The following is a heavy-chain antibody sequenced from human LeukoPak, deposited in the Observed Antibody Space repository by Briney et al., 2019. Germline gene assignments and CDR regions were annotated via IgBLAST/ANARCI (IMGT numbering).Heavy chain of an antibody. D-gene: IGHD6-6*01. CDR2: INHSGST. V-gene: IGHV4-34*01. CDR1: GGSFSSYY. Sequence: SETLSLTCAVYGGSFSSYYWSWIRQPPGKGLEWIGEINHSGSTNYNPSLKSRVTISVDTSKNQFSLKLSSVTAADTAVYYCARGSSSSSSAGYFDYWGQGTLVTVSS. J-gene: IGHJ4*02. CDR3: ARGSSSSSSAGYFDY.